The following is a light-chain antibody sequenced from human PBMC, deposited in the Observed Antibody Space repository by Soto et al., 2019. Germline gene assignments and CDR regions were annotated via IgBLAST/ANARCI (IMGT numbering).Light chain of an antibody. CDR2: EVS. CDR3: NSYTSSGTYV. V-gene: IGLV2-18*02. Sequence: QSALTQPPSVSGSPGQSVTISCTGTSSDVGSYNRVSWYQQPPGTAPKLMIYEVSNRPSGVPDRFSGSKSGNTASLTISGLQAEDEADYYCNSYTSSGTYVFGTGTKLPS. J-gene: IGLJ1*01. CDR1: SSDVGSYNR.